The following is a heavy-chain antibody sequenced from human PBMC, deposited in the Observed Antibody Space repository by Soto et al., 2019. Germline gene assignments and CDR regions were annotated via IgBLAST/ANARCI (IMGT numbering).Heavy chain of an antibody. Sequence: QVQLVQSGAEVKKPGASVKVSCKASGYTFTSYGISWVRQAPGQGLEWMGWISAYNGNTNYAQKLQGTVTMTTDTSTSTAYRELRSLRSDDTAVYYCARDPHSRSPGGWAFDYWGQGTLVTVSS. D-gene: IGHD6-13*01. CDR3: ARDPHSRSPGGWAFDY. CDR2: ISAYNGNT. J-gene: IGHJ4*02. V-gene: IGHV1-18*04. CDR1: GYTFTSYG.